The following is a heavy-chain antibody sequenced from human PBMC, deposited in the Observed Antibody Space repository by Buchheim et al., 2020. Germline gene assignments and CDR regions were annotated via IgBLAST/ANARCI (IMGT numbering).Heavy chain of an antibody. Sequence: QVQLQESGPGLVKPSQTLSLTCTVSGGSISSGDYYWSWIRQPPGKGLEWIGYIYYSGSTYYNPSLKSQVPISVATSKNHFSLKLSSVTAADTAVYYCARVGVTAYRPYYFDYWGQGTL. CDR1: GGSISSGDYY. CDR2: IYYSGST. V-gene: IGHV4-30-4*01. D-gene: IGHD2-21*02. J-gene: IGHJ4*02. CDR3: ARVGVTAYRPYYFDY.